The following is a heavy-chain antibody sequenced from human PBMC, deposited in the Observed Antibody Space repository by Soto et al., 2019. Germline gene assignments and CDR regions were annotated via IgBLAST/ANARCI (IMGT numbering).Heavy chain of an antibody. J-gene: IGHJ6*02. CDR3: AKDRGSETYYYYGLDV. Sequence: GSLSLFFAASGFTVDDYTMHGVRQAPGKGLEWVSLTSWDVGSTYYADSVKGRFTISRDNSKNSLYLQMNSLRTEDTALYYCAKDRGSETYYYYGLDVWGQRTTVTVSS. D-gene: IGHD3-10*01. CDR1: GFTVDDYT. V-gene: IGHV3-43*01. CDR2: TSWDVGST.